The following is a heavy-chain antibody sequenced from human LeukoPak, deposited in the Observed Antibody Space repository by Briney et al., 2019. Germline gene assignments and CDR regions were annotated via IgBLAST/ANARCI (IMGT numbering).Heavy chain of an antibody. V-gene: IGHV3-30*02. CDR1: GFSFSSYG. Sequence: GGSLRLSCAASGFSFSSYGMHWARQAPGKGLEWVAFIRYDGSNKYYADSVKGRFTISRDNSKNTLYLQMNSLRAEDTAVYYCASINYYDSSGYPGDFDYWGQATLVTVSS. CDR3: ASINYYDSSGYPGDFDY. D-gene: IGHD3-22*01. CDR2: IRYDGSNK. J-gene: IGHJ4*02.